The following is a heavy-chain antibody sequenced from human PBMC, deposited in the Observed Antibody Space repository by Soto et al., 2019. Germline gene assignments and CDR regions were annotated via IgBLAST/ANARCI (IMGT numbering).Heavy chain of an antibody. CDR3: ARESGGDCLDY. CDR2: ISYDGSNK. D-gene: IGHD2-21*02. J-gene: IGHJ4*02. CDR1: GFTFSSYA. V-gene: IGHV3-30-3*01. Sequence: QVQLVESGGGVVQPGRSLRLSCAASGFTFSSYAMHWVRQAPGKGLEWVAVISYDGSNKYYADSVKGRFTISRDNSKNTLYLQMNSLRAEDTAVYYCARESGGDCLDYWGQGTLVTVSS.